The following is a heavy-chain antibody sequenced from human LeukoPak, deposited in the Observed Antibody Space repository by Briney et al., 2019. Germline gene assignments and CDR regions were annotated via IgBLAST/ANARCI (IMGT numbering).Heavy chain of an antibody. D-gene: IGHD2-2*01. CDR2: INSDGSST. CDR1: GFTFSSYW. J-gene: IGHJ4*02. Sequence: QPGGSLRLSRAASGFTFSSYWMHWVRQAPGKGLVWVSRINSDGSSTSYADSVKGRFTISRDNAKNTLYLQMNSLRAEDTAVYYCARLVCSTSCHFDYWGQGTLVTVSS. V-gene: IGHV3-74*01. CDR3: ARLVCSTSCHFDY.